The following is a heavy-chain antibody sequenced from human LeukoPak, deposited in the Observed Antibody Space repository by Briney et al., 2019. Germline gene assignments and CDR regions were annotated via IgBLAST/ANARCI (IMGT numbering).Heavy chain of an antibody. CDR1: GGTFSSYA. CDR3: ARDGRLGSSDY. D-gene: IGHD6-19*01. Sequence: GASVKVSCKASGGTFSSYAISWVRQAPGQGLEWMGGIIPSFGTANYAQKFQGRVTTTTDESTSTAYMELSSLRSEDTAVNYCARDGRLGSSDYWGQGTLVTVSS. CDR2: IIPSFGTA. J-gene: IGHJ4*02. V-gene: IGHV1-69*05.